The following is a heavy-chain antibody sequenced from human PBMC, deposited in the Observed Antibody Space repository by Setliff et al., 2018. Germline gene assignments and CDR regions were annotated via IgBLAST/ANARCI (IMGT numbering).Heavy chain of an antibody. CDR1: GGSISSSSYY. D-gene: IGHD3-3*01. Sequence: SETLSLTCTVSGGSISSSSYYWGWIRQPPGKGLEWIGSTYYSGSTYYNPSLKSRVTISVDKSKNQFSLKLSSVTAADTAVYYCARDRITIFGVVIPFDYWGQGTLVTVSS. J-gene: IGHJ4*02. V-gene: IGHV4-39*07. CDR3: ARDRITIFGVVIPFDY. CDR2: TYYSGST.